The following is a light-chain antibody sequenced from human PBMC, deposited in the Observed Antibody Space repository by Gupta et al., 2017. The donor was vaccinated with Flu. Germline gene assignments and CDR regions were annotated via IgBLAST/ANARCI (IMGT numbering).Light chain of an antibody. CDR3: QQYNNWPYS. Sequence: DMVMTQSPATLSVSPGERATLSCRASQNVNSNLAWYQQRPGQAPRLLIYGASTRAAGIPARFSGSGSGTEFTLSISSLQSEDFAVFYCQQYNNWPYSFGQGTKLESK. CDR2: GAS. V-gene: IGKV3D-15*01. J-gene: IGKJ2*03. CDR1: QNVNSN.